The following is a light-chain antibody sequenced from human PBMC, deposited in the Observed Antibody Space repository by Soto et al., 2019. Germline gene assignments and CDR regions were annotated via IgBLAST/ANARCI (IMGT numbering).Light chain of an antibody. CDR1: QDIRKY. V-gene: IGKV1-33*01. J-gene: IGKJ3*01. Sequence: DIQMTQSPSSLSASVGDRVTSTCQASQDIRKYLSWYQQKPGTAPKLLIYGASNLETGVPSRFSGSGYGSDFTFTISSLQPEDIATYYCQHYDHLPPFTFGPGTKVAIK. CDR2: GAS. CDR3: QHYDHLPPFT.